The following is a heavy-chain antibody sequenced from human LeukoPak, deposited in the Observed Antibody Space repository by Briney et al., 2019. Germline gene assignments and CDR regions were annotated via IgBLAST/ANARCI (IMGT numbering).Heavy chain of an antibody. D-gene: IGHD6-19*01. J-gene: IGHJ4*02. CDR1: GFTFSSYN. CDR3: ARIGSGWYWDY. CDR2: LSGGSDHI. V-gene: IGHV3-21*01. Sequence: GGSLRLSCAASGFTFSSYNMYWVRQAPGQGLEWVSSLSGGSDHIYYADPVKGRFTISRDNAKNSLYLQMNSLRAEDTAVYYCARIGSGWYWDYWGQGTLVTVSS.